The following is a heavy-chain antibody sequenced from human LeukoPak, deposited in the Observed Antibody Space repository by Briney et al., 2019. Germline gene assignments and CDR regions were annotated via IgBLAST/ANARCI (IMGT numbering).Heavy chain of an antibody. Sequence: SESLSLTCAVYGGSFSGYYWSWLRQPPGTGLEWLGEINHSGSTNYNPSLKSRVTISVDTSKNQFSLKLSSVTAADPAVHYRPRDRQSILVVPAAIPYGWVFDYWVHRTLVTVSS. D-gene: IGHD2-2*01. J-gene: IGHJ4*01. V-gene: IGHV4-34*01. CDR1: GGSFSGYY. CDR3: PRDRQSILVVPAAIPYGWVFDY. CDR2: INHSGST.